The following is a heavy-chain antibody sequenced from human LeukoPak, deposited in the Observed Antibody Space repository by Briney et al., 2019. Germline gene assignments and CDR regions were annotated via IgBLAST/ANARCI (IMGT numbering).Heavy chain of an antibody. CDR3: AKYLHYYVAMDV. CDR1: AFPFSGFA. CDR2: IGSDYKT. V-gene: IGHV3-23*01. J-gene: IGHJ6*02. Sequence: GGSLRLSCAASAFPFSGFAMTWFRQAPGKGLEWVSSIGSDYKTHYSESVKGRFAISRDNSKSTLFLQMNSLRAEDTALYYCAKYLHYYVAMDVWGQGTAVTVSS. D-gene: IGHD3-10*02.